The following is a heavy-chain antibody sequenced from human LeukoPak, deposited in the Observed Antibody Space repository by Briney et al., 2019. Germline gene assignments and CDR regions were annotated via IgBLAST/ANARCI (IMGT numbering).Heavy chain of an antibody. CDR3: ARLGDYCSSTSCYASVDY. J-gene: IGHJ4*02. CDR2: IWYDGSNK. V-gene: IGHV3-33*01. Sequence: GRSLRLSCAASGFTFSSYGMHWVRQAPGKGLEWVAVIWYDGSNKYYADSVKGRFTISRDNSKNTLYLQMNSLRAEDTAVYYCARLGDYCSSTSCYASVDYWGQGTLVTVSS. D-gene: IGHD2-2*01. CDR1: GFTFSSYG.